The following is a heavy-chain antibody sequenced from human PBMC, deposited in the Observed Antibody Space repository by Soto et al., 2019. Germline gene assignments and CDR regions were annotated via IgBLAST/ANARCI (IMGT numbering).Heavy chain of an antibody. V-gene: IGHV3-74*01. CDR3: ARVEYSYGYVYYYGMEV. CDR1: GFTFSSYA. CDR2: INSDGSST. J-gene: IGHJ6*01. Sequence: VGSLRLSCAASGFTFSSYAMSWVRQAPGKGLVWVSRINSDGSSTSYADSVKGRFTISRDNAKNTLYLQMNSLRDEDTAVYYCARVEYSYGYVYYYGMEVWGQGTMVIVS. D-gene: IGHD5-18*01.